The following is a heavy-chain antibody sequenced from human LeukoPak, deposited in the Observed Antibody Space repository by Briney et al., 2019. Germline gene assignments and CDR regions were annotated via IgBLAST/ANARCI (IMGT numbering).Heavy chain of an antibody. CDR1: GGSISSSSYY. V-gene: IGHV4-39*07. CDR3: ARGSGYYYPHFDY. J-gene: IGHJ4*02. CDR2: IYYGGTT. Sequence: SETLSLTCTVSGGSISSSSYYWGWIRQPPGKGLEWVVSIYYGGTTYYNPSLKSRVTISVDTSKNQFSLKLSSVTAADTAVYYCARGSGYYYPHFDYWGQGTLVTVSS. D-gene: IGHD3-22*01.